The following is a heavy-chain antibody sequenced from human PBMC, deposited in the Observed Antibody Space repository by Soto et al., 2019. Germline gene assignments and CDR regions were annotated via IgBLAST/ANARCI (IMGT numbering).Heavy chain of an antibody. CDR2: IIPIFGTA. J-gene: IGHJ4*02. D-gene: IGHD6-19*01. CDR3: ARDWGIAVADPGDFDY. Sequence: QVQLVQSGAEVKKPGSSVKVTCKASGGTFSSYAISWVRQAPGQGLEWMGGIIPIFGTANYAQKFQGRVTITADESTSTAYMELSSLRSEDTAVYYCARDWGIAVADPGDFDYWGQGTLVTVSS. V-gene: IGHV1-69*01. CDR1: GGTFSSYA.